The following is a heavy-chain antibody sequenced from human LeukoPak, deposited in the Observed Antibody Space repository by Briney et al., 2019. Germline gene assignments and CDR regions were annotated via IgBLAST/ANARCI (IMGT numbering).Heavy chain of an antibody. D-gene: IGHD3-10*01. CDR1: GGTFSSYA. Sequence: GASVKVSCKASGGTFSSYAISWVRQAPGQGLEWMGGIIPIFGTANYAQKFQGRVTITADESTSTAYMELSSLRSEDTAVYYCARDRGAGGLPDYWGQGTLVTVSS. V-gene: IGHV1-69*13. CDR2: IIPIFGTA. CDR3: ARDRGAGGLPDY. J-gene: IGHJ4*02.